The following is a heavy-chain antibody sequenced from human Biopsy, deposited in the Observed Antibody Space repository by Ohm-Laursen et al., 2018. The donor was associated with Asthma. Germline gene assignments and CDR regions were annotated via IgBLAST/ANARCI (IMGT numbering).Heavy chain of an antibody. V-gene: IGHV1-69*01. Sequence: SSVKVSCKSLGGTFNTYVIGWVRQDPGQGLEWMGGINFVFGTTTYPQKFQDRVTITADDSTSTVYMELSSLRSEDTAVYYCARKAGSCISRSCYSLDFWGQGTLVTVSS. J-gene: IGHJ4*02. CDR2: INFVFGTT. CDR1: GGTFNTYV. D-gene: IGHD2-15*01. CDR3: ARKAGSCISRSCYSLDF.